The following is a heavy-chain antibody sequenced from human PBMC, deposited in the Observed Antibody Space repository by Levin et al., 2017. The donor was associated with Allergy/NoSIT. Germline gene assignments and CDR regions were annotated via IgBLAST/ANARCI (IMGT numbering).Heavy chain of an antibody. CDR2: ISWNGANT. J-gene: IGHJ6*02. Sequence: GGSLRLSCAVSGFTFDDDAMHWVRQAPGKGLEWVSSISWNGANTAYADSVKGRFTISRDNAKKSLYLQMSSLGGDDTAFYYCARASSYTWDNAMDVWGQGTTVTVSS. CDR1: GFTFDDDA. V-gene: IGHV3-9*01. D-gene: IGHD1-26*01. CDR3: ARASSYTWDNAMDV.